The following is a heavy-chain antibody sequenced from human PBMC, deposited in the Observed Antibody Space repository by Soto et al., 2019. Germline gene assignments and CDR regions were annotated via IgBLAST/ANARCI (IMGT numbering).Heavy chain of an antibody. CDR2: IYYSGST. V-gene: IGHV4-61*01. D-gene: IGHD3-3*01. CDR1: GGSVSSGSYY. J-gene: IGHJ6*02. Sequence: SETLSLTCTVSGGSVSSGSYYWSWIRQPPGKGLEWIGYIYYSGSTNYNPSLKSRVTISVDTSKNQFSLKLSSVTAADTAVYYCAREPRDYYFWSGSSSPRVMDVWGQGSSVTGSS. CDR3: AREPRDYYFWSGSSSPRVMDV.